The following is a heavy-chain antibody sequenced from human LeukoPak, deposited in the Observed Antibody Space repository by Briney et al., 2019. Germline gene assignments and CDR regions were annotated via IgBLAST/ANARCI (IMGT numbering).Heavy chain of an antibody. CDR2: ISGSGGST. Sequence: PGGSLRLSCAASGFTFSSYAMSWVRQAPGKGLEWVSAISGSGGSTYYADSVKGRFTISRDNAKNSLYLQMNSLRAEDTAVYYCARDTYSGSYTVDYWGQGTLVTVSS. V-gene: IGHV3-23*01. D-gene: IGHD1-26*01. J-gene: IGHJ4*02. CDR1: GFTFSSYA. CDR3: ARDTYSGSYTVDY.